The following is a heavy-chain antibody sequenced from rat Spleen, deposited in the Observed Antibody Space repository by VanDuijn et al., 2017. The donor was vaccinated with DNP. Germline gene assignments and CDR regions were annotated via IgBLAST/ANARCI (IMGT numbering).Heavy chain of an antibody. CDR1: GFTFSYYG. V-gene: IGHV5S13*01. Sequence: EVQLVESGGGLVQPGRSLKLSCATSGFTFSYYGMAWVRQAPKKGLEWVAAISPSGSRPYSPDSVKGRFTISRNNAKNTLYLQMDSLRSEDTATYYCTTGGHYFDYWGQGVVVTVSS. CDR2: ISPSGSRP. J-gene: IGHJ2*01. CDR3: TTGGHYFDY.